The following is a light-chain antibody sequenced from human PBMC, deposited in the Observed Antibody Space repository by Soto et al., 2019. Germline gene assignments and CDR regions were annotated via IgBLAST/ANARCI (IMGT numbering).Light chain of an antibody. V-gene: IGKV3-15*01. J-gene: IGKJ5*01. CDR3: QQYNNWPPIT. CDR2: GAS. Sequence: EMVLTQSPGTLSLSPGERATLACRASQSVSSIYLSWYQQKPGQAPRLLIYGASTRATGIPARFSGSGSGTEFTLTISSLQSEDFAVYYCQQYNNWPPITFGQGTRLEIK. CDR1: QSVSSIY.